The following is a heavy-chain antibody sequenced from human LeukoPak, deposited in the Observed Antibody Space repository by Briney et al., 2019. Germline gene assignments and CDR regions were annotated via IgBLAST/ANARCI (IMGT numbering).Heavy chain of an antibody. CDR3: ARAPFMKGIDP. CDR1: GFTFGDYA. CDR2: ISSSGSTI. Sequence: GGSLRLSCTASGFTFGDYAMSWFRQAPGKGLEWVSYISSSGSTIYYADSVKGRFTISRDNAKNSLYLQMNSLRAEDTAVYYCARAPFMKGIDPWGQGTLVTVSS. J-gene: IGHJ5*02. V-gene: IGHV3-11*04. D-gene: IGHD3-16*01.